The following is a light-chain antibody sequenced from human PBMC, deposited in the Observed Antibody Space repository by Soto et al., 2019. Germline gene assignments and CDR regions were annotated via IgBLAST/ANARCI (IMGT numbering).Light chain of an antibody. CDR2: WAS. Sequence: DIVMTQSPLSLPVTPGEPASISCRSSQSLLHSTGNNHLDWYLQKPGQPPQLLIYWASNRASGVPDRFSGSGSGTEFTLKISRVEADDVGVYYCMQGRQLPATFGQGTRLDIK. CDR3: MQGRQLPAT. J-gene: IGKJ5*01. V-gene: IGKV2-28*01. CDR1: QSLLHSTGNNH.